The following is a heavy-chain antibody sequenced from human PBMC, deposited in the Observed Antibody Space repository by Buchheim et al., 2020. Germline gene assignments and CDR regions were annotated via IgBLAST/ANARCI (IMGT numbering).Heavy chain of an antibody. Sequence: QVQLVESGGGVVQPGRSLRLSCAASGFTFSRYHMHWVRQAPGKGLEWLAVISFAGSHKYYADSVKGRFTISRDNSKKTLYLQVNSLSAEDTAVYYCAKDRSYCSGGSCPNYFDYWGQGTL. CDR3: AKDRSYCSGGSCPNYFDY. CDR1: GFTFSRYH. CDR2: ISFAGSHK. J-gene: IGHJ4*02. D-gene: IGHD2-15*01. V-gene: IGHV3-30*18.